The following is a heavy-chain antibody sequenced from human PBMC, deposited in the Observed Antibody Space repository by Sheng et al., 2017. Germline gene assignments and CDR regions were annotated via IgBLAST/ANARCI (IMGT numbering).Heavy chain of an antibody. D-gene: IGHD6-13*01. CDR3: ARVKRGSSWYFDL. CDR1: GGSISSSSYY. Sequence: QLQLQESGPGLVKPSETLSLTCTVSGGSISSSSYYWGWIRQPPGKGLEWIGSIYYSGSTYYNPSLKSRVTISVDTSKNQFSLKLSSVTAADTAVYYCARVKRGSSWYFDLWGRGTLVTVSS. J-gene: IGHJ2*01. V-gene: IGHV4-39*07. CDR2: IYYSGST.